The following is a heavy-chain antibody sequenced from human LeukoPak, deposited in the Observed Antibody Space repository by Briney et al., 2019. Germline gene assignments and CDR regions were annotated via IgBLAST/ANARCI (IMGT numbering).Heavy chain of an antibody. CDR2: ISYSGNT. CDR3: ARQVTYGDYLDY. D-gene: IGHD4-17*01. CDR1: GGSINPYS. V-gene: IGHV4-59*08. Sequence: SETLSLTCTVSGGSINPYSWTWIRQPPGKGLEWIAYISYSGNTNYNPSFKSQITISVDRSMNQFSLKLNSVTAADTAVYYCARQVTYGDYLDYWGQGTLVTVSS. J-gene: IGHJ4*02.